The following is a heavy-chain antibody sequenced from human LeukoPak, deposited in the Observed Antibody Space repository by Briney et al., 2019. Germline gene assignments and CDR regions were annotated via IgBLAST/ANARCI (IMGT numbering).Heavy chain of an antibody. CDR3: ASSMSYDSSGYYWYYFDY. J-gene: IGHJ4*02. CDR1: GYSISNGYY. CDR2: IYHSGST. D-gene: IGHD3-22*01. V-gene: IGHV4-38-2*02. Sequence: SETLSLTCTVSGYSISNGYYWGWIRQPPGKGLEWIGSIYHSGSTYYNPSLKSRVTISVDTSKNQFSLKLSSVTAADTAVYYCASSMSYDSSGYYWYYFDYWGQGTLVTVSS.